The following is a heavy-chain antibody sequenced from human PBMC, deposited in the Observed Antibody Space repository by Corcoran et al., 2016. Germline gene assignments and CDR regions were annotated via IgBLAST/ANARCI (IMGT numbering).Heavy chain of an antibody. CDR2: IYYSGST. D-gene: IGHD4-17*01. J-gene: IGHJ4*02. CDR3: ARSRGSTTVTIDY. V-gene: IGHV4-39*07. CDR1: GGSISSSSYY. Sequence: QLQLQESGPGLVKPSETLSLTCTVSGGSISSSSYYWGWIRQPPGKGREWIGSIYYSGSTYYNPSLKSPDTISVDTSKNQFTLKLSSVTAADTGVYYCARSRGSTTVTIDYWGQGTLVTVSS.